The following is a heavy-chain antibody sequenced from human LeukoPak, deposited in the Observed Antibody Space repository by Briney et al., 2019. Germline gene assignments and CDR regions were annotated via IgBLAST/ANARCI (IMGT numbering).Heavy chain of an antibody. CDR2: TFYRSKWYN. Sequence: SQTLSLTCALSGDSVSSNSAAWNWIRQSPSRGLEWLGRTFYRSKWYNDYIVSVESRININPDTYKNQFSLQLKSVTPEDTAMYYCAREEESSGWSFDYWGQGILVTVSS. J-gene: IGHJ4*02. V-gene: IGHV6-1*01. D-gene: IGHD6-19*01. CDR3: AREEESSGWSFDY. CDR1: GDSVSSNSAA.